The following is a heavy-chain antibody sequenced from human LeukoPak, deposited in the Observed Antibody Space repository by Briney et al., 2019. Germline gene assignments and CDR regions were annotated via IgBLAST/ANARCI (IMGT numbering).Heavy chain of an antibody. Sequence: PGGSLRLSCAASGFTFSSYGMHWVRQAPGKGLEWVAFIRYDGSNKYYADSVKGRFTISRDNSKNTLYLQMNSLRAEDTAAYYCAKAHSGYCSRTSCYKGLDYWGQGTLVTVSS. CDR2: IRYDGSNK. CDR3: AKAHSGYCSRTSCYKGLDY. J-gene: IGHJ4*02. D-gene: IGHD2-2*02. V-gene: IGHV3-30*02. CDR1: GFTFSSYG.